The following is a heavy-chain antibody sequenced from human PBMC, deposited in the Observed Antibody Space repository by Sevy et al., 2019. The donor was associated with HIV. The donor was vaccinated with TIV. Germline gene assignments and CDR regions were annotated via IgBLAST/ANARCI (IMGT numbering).Heavy chain of an antibody. CDR2: ISYEGTET. Sequence: GGSLRLSCAASGFAFSSHAMHWVRQAPGKGLEWVATISYEGTETFYAASVEGRFTISRDNSKNMLSLQINSLRPEDTAVYYCAIDGGYSIKWYPLYWGHGTLVTVSS. CDR1: GFAFSSHA. V-gene: IGHV3-30-3*01. D-gene: IGHD1-26*01. J-gene: IGHJ4*01. CDR3: AIDGGYSIKWYPLY.